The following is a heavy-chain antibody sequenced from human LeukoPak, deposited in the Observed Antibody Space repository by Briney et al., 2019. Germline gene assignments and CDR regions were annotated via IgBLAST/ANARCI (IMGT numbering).Heavy chain of an antibody. J-gene: IGHJ3*01. V-gene: IGHV4-59*12. CDR2: IYHSGST. CDR1: GGSISSYY. D-gene: IGHD6-13*01. CDR3: ARDTIAPNDAFDV. Sequence: SETLSLTCTVSGGSISSYYWSWIRQPPGEGLEWIGTIYHSGSTYYNPSLKSRVTISVDTSKNQFSLKLSSVTAADTAVYYCARDTIAPNDAFDVWGQGTMVTVSS.